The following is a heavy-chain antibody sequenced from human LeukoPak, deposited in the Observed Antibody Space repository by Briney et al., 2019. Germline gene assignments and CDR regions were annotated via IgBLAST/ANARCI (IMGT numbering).Heavy chain of an antibody. CDR2: IYTRGST. CDR1: GGSINNYY. CDR3: ARGRYCSADICSGGDAFDI. V-gene: IGHV4-4*07. Sequence: PSETLSLTCTVSGGSINNYYWSWIRQPAGKGLEWIGRIYTRGSTNYNPSLKSRVTMSVDTSKNQFSMKLSSVTAADTAVYYCARGRYCSADICSGGDAFDIWGQGTMVSVSS. J-gene: IGHJ3*02. D-gene: IGHD2-15*01.